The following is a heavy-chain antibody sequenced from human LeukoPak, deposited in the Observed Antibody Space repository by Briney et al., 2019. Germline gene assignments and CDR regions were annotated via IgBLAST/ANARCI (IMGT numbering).Heavy chain of an antibody. Sequence: PGGSLRLSCAASGFTFSSYAMSWVRQAPGKGLEWVSAISGSGGSTYYADSVKGRFTISRDNSKNTLYLQMNSPRAEDTAVYYCANNGKSVLRFLEWLSSAQLGDYWGQGTLVTVSS. CDR3: ANNGKSVLRFLEWLSSAQLGDY. D-gene: IGHD3-3*01. J-gene: IGHJ4*02. V-gene: IGHV3-23*01. CDR2: ISGSGGST. CDR1: GFTFSSYA.